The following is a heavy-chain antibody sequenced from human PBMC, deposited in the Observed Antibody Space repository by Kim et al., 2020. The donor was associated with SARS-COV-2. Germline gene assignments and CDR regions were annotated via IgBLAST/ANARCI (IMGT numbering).Heavy chain of an antibody. Sequence: GGSTYYTSPAKGRFPIPKENSKNTPYLQMNSLRADDTAVYYCAKIQPQLWGQGTLVTVSS. D-gene: IGHD2-2*01. CDR2: GGST. CDR3: AKIQPQL. J-gene: IGHJ1*01. V-gene: IGHV3-23*01.